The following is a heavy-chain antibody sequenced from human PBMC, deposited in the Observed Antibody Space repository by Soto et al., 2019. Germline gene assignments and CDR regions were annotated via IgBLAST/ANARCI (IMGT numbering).Heavy chain of an antibody. J-gene: IGHJ4*02. CDR2: INSDGSST. Sequence: EVQLVESGGGLVQPGGSLRLSCAASGFTFSSYWMHWVRQAPGKGLVWVSRINSDGSSTSYADSVKGRFTISRDNAKNTLYLQMNSLRAEDTAVYYCAKGGHDYVWGSYRWRETYYFDYWGQGTLVTVSS. V-gene: IGHV3-74*01. CDR3: AKGGHDYVWGSYRWRETYYFDY. D-gene: IGHD3-16*02. CDR1: GFTFSSYW.